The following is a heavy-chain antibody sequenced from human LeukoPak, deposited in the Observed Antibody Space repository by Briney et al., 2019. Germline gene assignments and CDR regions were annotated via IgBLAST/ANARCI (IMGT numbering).Heavy chain of an antibody. D-gene: IGHD3-16*01. CDR2: IYPGDSDT. CDR1: GYSFTSYW. J-gene: IGHJ4*02. Sequence: KNGESLKISCKGSGYSFTSYWIGWVRQMPGKGLEWMGIIYPGDSDTRYSPSFQGQVSISADKSISTAYLQWSSLKASDTAMYYCARHGEVRGNGFDYWGQGTLVTVSS. CDR3: ARHGEVRGNGFDY. V-gene: IGHV5-51*01.